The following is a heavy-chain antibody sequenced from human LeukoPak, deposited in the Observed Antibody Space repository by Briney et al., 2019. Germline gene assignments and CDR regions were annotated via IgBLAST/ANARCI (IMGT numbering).Heavy chain of an antibody. J-gene: IGHJ5*02. CDR2: LSDVGTN. Sequence: SETLSLTCAVSGVSITSYYWSWIRQHPEKGLEWIGYLSDVGTNDYNPSLKGRVTISRDTSKNQFSLRLRSVTAADAAVYYCARDKAPGGKRWFDPWGQGIPVIVSS. D-gene: IGHD4-23*01. CDR3: ARDKAPGGKRWFDP. CDR1: GVSITSYY. V-gene: IGHV4-59*01.